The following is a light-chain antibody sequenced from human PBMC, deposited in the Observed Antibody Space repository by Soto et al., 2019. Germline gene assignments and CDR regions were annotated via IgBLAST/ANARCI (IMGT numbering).Light chain of an antibody. Sequence: EIVMTQSPATLSVSPGERATLSCRASQSVSSNLAWYQQKPGQAPRRLIYGASTRATGIPARFSGSGSGTEFTLTISSLQSEDCAVYYCQQYNNWPLTFGGGTKVEIK. J-gene: IGKJ4*01. CDR2: GAS. CDR1: QSVSSN. CDR3: QQYNNWPLT. V-gene: IGKV3-15*01.